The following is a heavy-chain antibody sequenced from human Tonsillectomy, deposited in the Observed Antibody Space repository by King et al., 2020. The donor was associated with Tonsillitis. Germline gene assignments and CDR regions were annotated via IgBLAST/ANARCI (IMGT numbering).Heavy chain of an antibody. CDR3: ARGAGKMVYDLSEDWYGDL. D-gene: IGHD2-8*01. V-gene: IGHV4-39*07. CDR1: GGSISSSHYY. Sequence: QLQESGPGLVKPSETLSLTCTVSGGSISSSHYYWGWIRQPPGKGLQWIGSIYYSGRTYDNPSLKSRDTISIDTSKNQFSLKLSSVTAADTAVYYCARGAGKMVYDLSEDWYGDLGGRGTLGIVSA. J-gene: IGHJ2*01. CDR2: IYYSGRT.